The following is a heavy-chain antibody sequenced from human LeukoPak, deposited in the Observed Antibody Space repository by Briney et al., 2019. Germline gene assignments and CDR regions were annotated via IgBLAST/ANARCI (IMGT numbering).Heavy chain of an antibody. CDR2: IIPIFGTA. CDR3: ARDRRYGSGWFLS. V-gene: IGHV1-69*13. Sequence: ASLKVSCKASGGTFSSYAISWVRQAPGQGLEWMGWIIPIFGTANYAQKFQGRVTITADESTSTAYMELSSLRSEDTAVYYCARDRRYGSGWFLSWGQGTLVTVSS. J-gene: IGHJ5*02. D-gene: IGHD6-19*01. CDR1: GGTFSSYA.